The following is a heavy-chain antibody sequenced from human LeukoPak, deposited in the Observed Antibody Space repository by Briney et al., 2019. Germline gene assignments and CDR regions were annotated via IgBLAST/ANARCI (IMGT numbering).Heavy chain of an antibody. CDR2: ISANNGNT. V-gene: IGHV1-18*01. D-gene: IGHD3-22*01. CDR1: GYTFTSYG. CDR3: ARVLGSRYYYDSSGYLDY. J-gene: IGHJ4*02. Sequence: GASVKVSCKASGYTFTSYGISWVRQAPGQGLEWMGWISANNGNTNYAQRLQGRVTVTTDTSTSTAYMELRSLRSDDTAVYYCARVLGSRYYYDSSGYLDYWGQGTLVTVSS.